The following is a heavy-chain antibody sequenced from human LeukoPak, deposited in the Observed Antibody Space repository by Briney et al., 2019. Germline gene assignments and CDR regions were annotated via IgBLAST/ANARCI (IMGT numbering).Heavy chain of an antibody. Sequence: GASVKVSCKAPGYTFTSYDINWVRQATGQGLEWMGWMNPNSGNTGYAQKFQGRVTMTRNTSISTAYMELSSLRSEDTAVYYCARGSGGSARRKGYYYGMDVWGQGTTVTVSS. J-gene: IGHJ6*02. V-gene: IGHV1-8*01. CDR3: ARGSGGSARRKGYYYGMDV. CDR1: GYTFTSYD. D-gene: IGHD2-15*01. CDR2: MNPNSGNT.